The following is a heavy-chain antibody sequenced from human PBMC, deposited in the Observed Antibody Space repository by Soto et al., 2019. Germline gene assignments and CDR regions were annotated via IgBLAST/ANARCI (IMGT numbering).Heavy chain of an antibody. J-gene: IGHJ6*02. V-gene: IGHV1-18*01. CDR1: GYTVGCYG. CDR2: ISGYNGET. Sequence: QVELVQSGAEVKKPGASVKVSCEASGYTVGCYGVTWVRQAPGQGLEWMGWISGYNGETKYADNFQGRVTMTTDTSTSTAYMELRSLRYDDTDVYYCARYGVANPVGYFSYFGMDVWGQGTTVTVSS. D-gene: IGHD1-26*01. CDR3: ARYGVANPVGYFSYFGMDV.